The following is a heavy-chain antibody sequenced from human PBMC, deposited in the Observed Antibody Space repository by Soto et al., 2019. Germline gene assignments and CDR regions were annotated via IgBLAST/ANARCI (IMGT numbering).Heavy chain of an antibody. V-gene: IGHV4-30-2*01. CDR2: IYHSGST. CDR1: GGSISSGGYS. CDR3: ARGGAGSRHPDDAFDI. J-gene: IGHJ3*02. Sequence: PSETPSLTCAVSGGSISSGGYSWSWIRQPPGKGLEWIGYIYHSGSTYYNPSLKSRVTISVDRSKNQFSLKLSSVTAADTAVYYCARGGAGSRHPDDAFDIWGQGTMVTVSS. D-gene: IGHD6-19*01.